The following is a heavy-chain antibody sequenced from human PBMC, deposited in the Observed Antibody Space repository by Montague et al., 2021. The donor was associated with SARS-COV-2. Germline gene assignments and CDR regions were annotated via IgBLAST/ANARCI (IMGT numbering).Heavy chain of an antibody. CDR2: ISYDGSNK. Sequence: SLRLSCAASGFTFSSYGMNWVRQASGKGLEWVAVISYDGSNKYYADSVKGRFTISRDNSKNTLYLQMNSLRAEDTAVYYCARDGSGYYDSSGYFDYWGQGTLVTVSS. CDR1: GFTFSSYG. CDR3: ARDGSGYYDSSGYFDY. V-gene: IGHV3-33*05. J-gene: IGHJ4*02. D-gene: IGHD3-22*01.